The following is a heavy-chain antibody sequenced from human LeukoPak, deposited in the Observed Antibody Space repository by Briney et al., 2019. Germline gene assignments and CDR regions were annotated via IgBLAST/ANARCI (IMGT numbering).Heavy chain of an antibody. J-gene: IGHJ4*02. CDR2: INHSGST. CDR1: GGSLSGYY. D-gene: IGHD5-12*01. Sequence: SETLSLTCAVYGGSLSGYYWSWIRQPPGKGLEWIGEINHSGSTNYNPSLKSRVTISVDTSKNQFSLKLSSVTAADTAVYYCARGVEMATILFDYWGQGTLVTVSS. CDR3: ARGVEMATILFDY. V-gene: IGHV4-34*01.